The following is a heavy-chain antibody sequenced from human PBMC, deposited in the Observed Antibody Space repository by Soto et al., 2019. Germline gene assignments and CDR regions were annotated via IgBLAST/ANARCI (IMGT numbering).Heavy chain of an antibody. V-gene: IGHV1-18*01. CDR1: GYTLDTHA. J-gene: IGHJ2*01. D-gene: IGHD2-8*01. CDR3: ARGTKGAASWNFDL. Sequence: QVQVVQSEVEVKRPGASVRISCKASGYTLDTHAMTWVRQAPGQGLEWRGWIGAIVYGDGTNYARKFQRRLTMARDTSPNTVYLDLRSLRSDDTAVYYCARGTKGAASWNFDLWGRGTLVVVSA. CDR2: IGAIVYGDGT.